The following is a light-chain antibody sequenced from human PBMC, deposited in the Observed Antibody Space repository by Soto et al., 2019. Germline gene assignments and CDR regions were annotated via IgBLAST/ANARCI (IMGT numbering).Light chain of an antibody. CDR1: QSVSSNF. J-gene: IGKJ1*01. CDR2: GAS. CDR3: PPYVSKR. V-gene: IGKV3-20*01. Sequence: EIVWTEAPGTLSLSPGDRAALACRASQSVSSNFFAWYQQKPGQAPRLLIYGASSRATGIPDRFSGSGSGTDFTLSICRLEPDNLAVYYFPPYVSKRFAEVTKVAI.